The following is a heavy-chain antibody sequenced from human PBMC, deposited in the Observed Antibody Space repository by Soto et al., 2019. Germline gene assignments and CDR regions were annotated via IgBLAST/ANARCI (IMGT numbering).Heavy chain of an antibody. D-gene: IGHD2-21*02. CDR1: GYTFISYP. V-gene: IGHV1-3*01. CDR2: INAGNGNT. J-gene: IGHJ4*02. Sequence: ASVKVSCKASGYTFISYPFHWVRQAPGQRLEWMGWINAGNGNTKYSQKFQGRVTITRDTSASTAYMELSSLRSEETAVYYCARSIVVVTALDYWGQGTLVTVSS. CDR3: ARSIVVVTALDY.